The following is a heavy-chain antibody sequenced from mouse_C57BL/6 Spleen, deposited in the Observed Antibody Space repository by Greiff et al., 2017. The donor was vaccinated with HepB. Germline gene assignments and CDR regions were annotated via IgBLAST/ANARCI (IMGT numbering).Heavy chain of an antibody. CDR1: GYSITSGYY. D-gene: IGHD2-4*01. V-gene: IGHV3-6*01. CDR2: ISYDGSN. J-gene: IGHJ4*01. Sequence: EVQRVESGPGLVKPSQSLSLTCSVTGYSITSGYYWNWIRQFPGNKLEWMGYISYDGSNNYNPSLKNRISITRDTSKNQFFLKLNSVTTEDTATYYCARALYYDYDDYYAMDYWGQGTSVTVSS. CDR3: ARALYYDYDDYYAMDY.